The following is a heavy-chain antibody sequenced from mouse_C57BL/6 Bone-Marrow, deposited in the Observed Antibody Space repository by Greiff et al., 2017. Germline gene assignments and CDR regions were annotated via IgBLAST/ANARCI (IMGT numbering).Heavy chain of an antibody. CDR3: ARNKGLRGAWFAY. Sequence: VKLVESGPGLVQPSQSLSITCTVSGFSLTSYGVHWVRQSPGKGLEWLGVIWSGGSTDYNAAFISRLSISKDNSTSQVFFKMNSLQADDTAIDYWARNKGLRGAWFAYWGQGTLVTVSA. J-gene: IGHJ3*01. V-gene: IGHV2-2*01. CDR2: IWSGGST. D-gene: IGHD2-4*01. CDR1: GFSLTSYG.